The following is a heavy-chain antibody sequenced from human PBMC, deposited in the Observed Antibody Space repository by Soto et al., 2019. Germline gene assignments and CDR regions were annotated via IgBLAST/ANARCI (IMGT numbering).Heavy chain of an antibody. CDR2: MNPNSGIT. CDR1: GYTFTSYD. V-gene: IGHV1-8*01. D-gene: IGHD3-16*01. J-gene: IGHJ5*02. Sequence: QVQLVQSGAEVKKPGASVRVSCKASGYTFTSYDINWVRQATGQGPEWMGWMNPNSGITDFAQKFQGRITMTANTSISTAYMELGSLRSEDTAVYYCASAPTPKAVQFWALQRENWFDPWGQGTLVTVS. CDR3: ASAPTPKAVQFWALQRENWFDP.